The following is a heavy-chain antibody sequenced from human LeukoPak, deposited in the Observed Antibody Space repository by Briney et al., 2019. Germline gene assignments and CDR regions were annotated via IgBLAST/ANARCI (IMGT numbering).Heavy chain of an antibody. CDR3: AKRPRDSSGYYLGAFDM. J-gene: IGHJ3*02. V-gene: IGHV3-23*01. D-gene: IGHD3-22*01. CDR1: GFTFSSYS. Sequence: PGGSLRLSCAASGFTFSSYSMTWVRQAPGKGLEWVSGISASGGATYYADSVKGRFAISRDNSKNTLYLQMNCLRAEDTALYYCAKRPRDSSGYYLGAFDMWGQGTMVTVSS. CDR2: ISASGGAT.